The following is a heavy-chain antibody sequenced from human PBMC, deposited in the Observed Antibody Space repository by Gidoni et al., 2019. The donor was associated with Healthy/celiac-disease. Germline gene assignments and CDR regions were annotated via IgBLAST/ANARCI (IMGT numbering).Heavy chain of an antibody. Sequence: QVQLVESGGGVVQPGRSLRLSCAASGFTFSSYAMHWVRQAPGKGLEWVAVISDDGSNKYYADSVKGRFTISRDNSKNTLYLQMNSLRAEDTAVYYCARDSTRGSGWPDYWGQGTLVTVSS. D-gene: IGHD6-19*01. CDR2: ISDDGSNK. V-gene: IGHV3-30-3*01. CDR3: ARDSTRGSGWPDY. CDR1: GFTFSSYA. J-gene: IGHJ4*02.